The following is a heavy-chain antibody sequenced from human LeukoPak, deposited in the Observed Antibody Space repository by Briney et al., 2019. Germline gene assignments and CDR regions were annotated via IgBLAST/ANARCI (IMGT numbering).Heavy chain of an antibody. D-gene: IGHD2-2*01. J-gene: IGHJ3*02. CDR2: INTDGSST. V-gene: IGHV3-74*01. Sequence: GGSLRLSCTASGFTFSMYWMHWVRQAPGKGLVWVSRINTDGSSTSYADSVKGRFTISRDNAKNTLYLQMNSLRAEDTAVYYCARDKCRSTSCFSYAFDIWGQGTMVTVSS. CDR3: ARDKCRSTSCFSYAFDI. CDR1: GFTFSMYW.